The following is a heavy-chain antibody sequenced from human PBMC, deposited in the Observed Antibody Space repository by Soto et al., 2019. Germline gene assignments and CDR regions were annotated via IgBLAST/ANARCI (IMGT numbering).Heavy chain of an antibody. D-gene: IGHD2-21*02. CDR2: ISYDGNNK. V-gene: IGHV3-30*18. J-gene: IGHJ4*02. CDR1: GFTFSSYG. CDR3: AKSVLVTAYFDY. Sequence: QVQLVESGGGVVQPGRSLRLSCAASGFTFSSYGMHWVRQAPGKGLEWVAVISYDGNNKYYADSVKGRFTISRDNSKNTLYLQMNSLRAEDTAVYYCAKSVLVTAYFDYWGQGTLVTVSS.